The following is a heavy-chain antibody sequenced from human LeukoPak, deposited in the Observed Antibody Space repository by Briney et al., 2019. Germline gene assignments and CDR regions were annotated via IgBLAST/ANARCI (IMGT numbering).Heavy chain of an antibody. CDR2: IRYDGSNK. J-gene: IGHJ6*03. CDR1: GFTFSSYA. V-gene: IGHV3-33*08. CDR3: ARSLRVRGVPDYMDV. Sequence: GGSLRLSCAASGFTFSSYAMNWVRQAPGKGLEWVAFIRYDGSNKYYADSVKGRFTISRDNSKNMLYLQMNRLRAEDTAVYYCARSLRVRGVPDYMDVWGKGTTVIISS. D-gene: IGHD3-10*01.